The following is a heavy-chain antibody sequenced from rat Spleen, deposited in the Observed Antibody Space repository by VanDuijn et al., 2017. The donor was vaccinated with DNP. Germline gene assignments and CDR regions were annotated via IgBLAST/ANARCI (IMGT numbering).Heavy chain of an antibody. CDR2: ISIRDHNFAT. Sequence: EVQLVESGGGLVQPGRSLKLSCAASGFDFNSYTMSWVRQAPGKGLDWVASISIRDHNFATLYGDAVEERFTISRDNAQNTLYLQMSKLGSEDTAIYYCAREAAGVDAWGQGTSVTVSS. J-gene: IGHJ4*01. D-gene: IGHD1-4*01. CDR1: GFDFNSYT. V-gene: IGHV10-4*01. CDR3: AREAAGVDA.